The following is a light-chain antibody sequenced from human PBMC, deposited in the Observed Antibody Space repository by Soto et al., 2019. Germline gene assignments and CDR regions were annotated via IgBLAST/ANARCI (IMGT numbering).Light chain of an antibody. CDR2: GAS. Sequence: EVVMTQSPATLSVSLGDRATLSCRASQSVSSNLAWYQQKPGQAPRLLIYGASTRATGIPARFSGSGSGTEFTLPISSLQSEDFAVYSCQQYNNWPLTFGGGTKVEIK. V-gene: IGKV3-15*01. CDR3: QQYNNWPLT. J-gene: IGKJ4*01. CDR1: QSVSSN.